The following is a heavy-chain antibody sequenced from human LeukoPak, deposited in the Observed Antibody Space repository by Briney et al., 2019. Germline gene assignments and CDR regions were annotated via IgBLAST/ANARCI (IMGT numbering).Heavy chain of an antibody. Sequence: PWGTLRLSCSASGFTFSSYAMHWVRQGQGKELKGVAVISYDERNKYYADSVKGRFTISRDNSKNTLYLQMNSLRAEDTAVYYCARELTPWASYSFDYWGQGTLVTVSS. CDR2: ISYDERNK. J-gene: IGHJ4*02. CDR3: ARELTPWASYSFDY. V-gene: IGHV3-30*04. CDR1: GFTFSSYA. D-gene: IGHD4/OR15-4a*01.